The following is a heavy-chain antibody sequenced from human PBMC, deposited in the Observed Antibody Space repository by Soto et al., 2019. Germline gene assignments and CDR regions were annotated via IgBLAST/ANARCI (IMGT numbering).Heavy chain of an antibody. CDR1: GYTFTSYG. CDR3: ARDTSNRYSSSWYPGWFDP. D-gene: IGHD6-13*01. Sequence: QVQLVQSGAEVKKPGASVKVSCKASGYTFTSYGISWVRQAPGQGLEWMGWISAYNGNTNYAQKLQGRVTMTTDTSTSTAYMELSSLRSDDTAVYYCARDTSNRYSSSWYPGWFDPWGQGTLVTVSS. V-gene: IGHV1-18*01. J-gene: IGHJ5*02. CDR2: ISAYNGNT.